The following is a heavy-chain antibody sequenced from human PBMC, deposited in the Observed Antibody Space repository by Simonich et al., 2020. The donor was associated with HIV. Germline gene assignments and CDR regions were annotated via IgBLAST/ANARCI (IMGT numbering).Heavy chain of an antibody. CDR1: GWSFSGYY. Sequence: QVQLQQWGAGLLKPSETLSLTCAVYGWSFSGYYGSWIRQPPGKGLDWIGEINHSRSTNYNPSLKSRVTISVDTSKNQFSLKLSSVTAADTAVYYCASCGGDCYHFDYWGQGTLVTVSS. CDR3: ASCGGDCYHFDY. J-gene: IGHJ4*02. D-gene: IGHD2-21*02. CDR2: INHSRST. V-gene: IGHV4-34*01.